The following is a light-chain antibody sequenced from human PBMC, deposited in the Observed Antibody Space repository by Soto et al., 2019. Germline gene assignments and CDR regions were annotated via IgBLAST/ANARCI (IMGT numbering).Light chain of an antibody. CDR1: QSVSIN. CDR3: QQYNNYPPYT. V-gene: IGKV3-15*01. J-gene: IGKJ2*01. Sequence: ETVMTQSPATLSVSPGERATLSCRASQSVSINLAWYQQKPGQAPRLLIYGASTRATGIPARFTGSGSGTEFTLTISSLQSEDFAVYYCQQYNNYPPYTFGQGTKLEIK. CDR2: GAS.